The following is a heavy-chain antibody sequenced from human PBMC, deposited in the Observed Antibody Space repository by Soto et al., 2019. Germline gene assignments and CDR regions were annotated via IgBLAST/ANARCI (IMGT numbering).Heavy chain of an antibody. J-gene: IGHJ4*02. Sequence: QVHLVQSGAEVKKPGASVKVSCKGSVYALTTYGFTWVRQAPGQGLEWMGWISAHNGNTNYAQKLQGRVTVTRDTSTSTAYMELRSLRSDDTAVYYCARGRYGDYWGQGALVTVSS. D-gene: IGHD1-1*01. CDR3: ARGRYGDY. CDR1: VYALTTYG. CDR2: ISAHNGNT. V-gene: IGHV1-18*01.